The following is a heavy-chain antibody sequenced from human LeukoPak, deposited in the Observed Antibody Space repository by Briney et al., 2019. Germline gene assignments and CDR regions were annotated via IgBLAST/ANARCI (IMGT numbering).Heavy chain of an antibody. Sequence: ASVKLSCKTSDYSFSSYGFTWVRQAPGQGLEWMGWISAFTGNTTYAQKFQGRVTMTTDSTSSTAYMELRSLRSDDTAVYYCARGHQLPTERYFDYWGQGTLVTVSS. V-gene: IGHV1-18*01. CDR3: ARGHQLPTERYFDY. CDR1: DYSFSSYG. J-gene: IGHJ4*02. CDR2: ISAFTGNT. D-gene: IGHD2-2*01.